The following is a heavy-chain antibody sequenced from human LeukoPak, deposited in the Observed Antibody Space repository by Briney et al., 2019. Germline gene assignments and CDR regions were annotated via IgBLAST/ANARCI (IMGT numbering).Heavy chain of an antibody. CDR1: GFTFSTYA. V-gene: IGHV3-48*03. D-gene: IGHD6-13*01. J-gene: IGHJ4*02. CDR3: ARSSSWQNFDY. Sequence: PGGSLRLSCAASGFTFSTYAMNWVRQAPGKGLEWVSYISSSGSTIYYADSVKGRFTISRDNAKNSLYLQMNSLRAEDTAVYYCARSSSWQNFDYWGQGTLVTVSS. CDR2: ISSSGSTI.